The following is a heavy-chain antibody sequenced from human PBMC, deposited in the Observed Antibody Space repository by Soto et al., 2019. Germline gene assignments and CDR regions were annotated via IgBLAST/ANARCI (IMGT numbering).Heavy chain of an antibody. CDR3: ARGNYDNSGYYDDAFDI. V-gene: IGHV3-33*01. CDR1: GFIFSGYG. Sequence: GGSLRVSCVASGFIFSGYGMHWVRQAPGKGLEWLAVIWYDGSNKYYADSVKGRFTISRDNSKNMLYLQMNSLRAEDTAVYYCARGNYDNSGYYDDAFDIWGPGTMVTVSS. D-gene: IGHD3-22*01. CDR2: IWYDGSNK. J-gene: IGHJ3*02.